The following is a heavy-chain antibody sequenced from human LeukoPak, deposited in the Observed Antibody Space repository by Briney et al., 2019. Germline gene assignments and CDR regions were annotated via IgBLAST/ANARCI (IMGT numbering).Heavy chain of an antibody. D-gene: IGHD1-7*01. CDR1: PYTFDKYY. V-gene: IGHV1-46*02. CDR2: INPSGRST. J-gene: IGHJ5*02. Sequence: ASVKLSCKASPYTFDKYYIHWVRHAPGQGLEWMGVINPSGRSTSYAQQFQGRVTVTRDTSTSTVYMDLSSLRSEDSAVYYCARDSLELQRRNWFDPWGQGTLVTVSS. CDR3: ARDSLELQRRNWFDP.